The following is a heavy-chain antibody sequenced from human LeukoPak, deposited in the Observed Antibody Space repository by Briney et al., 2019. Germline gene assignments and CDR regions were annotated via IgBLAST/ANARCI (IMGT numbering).Heavy chain of an antibody. D-gene: IGHD3-22*01. Sequence: PSETLSLTCAVSGGSISSSNWWSWVRQAPGKGLEWVSTISGSGGSTYYADSVKGRFTISRDNSKNTLYLQMNSLRAEDTAVYYCANYYDSSGYYGRGRPDPHWGQGTLVTVSS. CDR2: ISGSGGST. V-gene: IGHV3-23*01. J-gene: IGHJ4*02. CDR1: GGSISSSN. CDR3: ANYYDSSGYYGRGRPDPH.